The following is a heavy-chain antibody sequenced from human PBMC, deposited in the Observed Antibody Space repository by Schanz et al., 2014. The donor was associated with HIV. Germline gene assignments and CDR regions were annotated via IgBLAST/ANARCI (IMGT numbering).Heavy chain of an antibody. D-gene: IGHD3-10*01. Sequence: VQLVESGGGVVQPGRSLRLSCAASGFTFDDYAMHWVRQVPGKGLEWVSGISWNSGSIGYADSVKGRFTISRDNSKNTLYLQMNRLRAEDTAVYYCAKCPTMVRGTGMDVWGQGTTVTVSS. J-gene: IGHJ6*02. V-gene: IGHV3-9*01. CDR3: AKCPTMVRGTGMDV. CDR1: GFTFDDYA. CDR2: ISWNSGSI.